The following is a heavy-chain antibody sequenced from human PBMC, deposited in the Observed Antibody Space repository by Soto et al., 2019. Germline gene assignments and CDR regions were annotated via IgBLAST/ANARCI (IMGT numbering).Heavy chain of an antibody. V-gene: IGHV4-61*08. CDR1: GGSVSSGDYY. CDR3: ARRARTYGSGSYYNDY. CDR2: IYYSGST. D-gene: IGHD3-10*01. Sequence: SETLSLTCTVSGGSVSSGDYYWSWIRQPPGKGLEWIGNIYYSGSTNYNPSLKSRATISVDKSKNQFSLKLSSVTAADTAVYYCARRARTYGSGSYYNDYWGQGTLVTVSS. J-gene: IGHJ4*02.